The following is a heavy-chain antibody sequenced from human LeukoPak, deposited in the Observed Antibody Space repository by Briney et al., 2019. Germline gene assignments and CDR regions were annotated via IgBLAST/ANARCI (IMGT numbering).Heavy chain of an antibody. CDR1: GFTFDDYA. Sequence: GGSLRLSCAASGFTFDDYAMHWVRQAPGKGLEWVSGISWNSGSIGYADSVKGRFTISRDNAKNSLYLQMNSLRAEDMALYYCAKDMFRDGYNPYFDYWGQGTLVTVSS. J-gene: IGHJ4*02. V-gene: IGHV3-9*03. CDR2: ISWNSGSI. D-gene: IGHD5-24*01. CDR3: AKDMFRDGYNPYFDY.